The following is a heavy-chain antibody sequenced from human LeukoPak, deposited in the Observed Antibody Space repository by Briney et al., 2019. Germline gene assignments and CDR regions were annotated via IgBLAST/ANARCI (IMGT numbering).Heavy chain of an antibody. CDR3: ARHSRRDGYNFDY. CDR1: GYSFTSYW. V-gene: IGHV5-51*01. CDR2: IYPGDSDT. Sequence: GESLKISCKGSGYSFTSYWIGWVRQMLGKGLEWMGIIYPGDSDTRYSPSFQGQVTISADKSISTAYLQWSSLKASDTAMYYCARHSRRDGYNFDYWGQGTLVTVSS. J-gene: IGHJ4*02. D-gene: IGHD5-24*01.